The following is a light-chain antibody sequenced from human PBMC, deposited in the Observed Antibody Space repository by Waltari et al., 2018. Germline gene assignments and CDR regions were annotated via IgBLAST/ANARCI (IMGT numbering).Light chain of an antibody. J-gene: IGKJ4*01. CDR1: QGISSY. Sequence: DIQMTQSPSSLSASVGDRVTITCRASQGISSYLAWYQQRPGKVPKLLIYAASTLQSGVPSRFSGSGSGTDFTLTISSLQPEDVATYYCQKYNRAPPTFGGGTKVEIK. CDR3: QKYNRAPPT. CDR2: AAS. V-gene: IGKV1-27*01.